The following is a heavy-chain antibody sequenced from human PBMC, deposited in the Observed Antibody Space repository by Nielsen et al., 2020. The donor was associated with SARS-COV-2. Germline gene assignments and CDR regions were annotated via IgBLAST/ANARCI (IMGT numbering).Heavy chain of an antibody. CDR1: GGSVSSGSYY. V-gene: IGHV4-61*01. CDR2: IYYSGST. D-gene: IGHD1-26*01. CDR3: VTEQTSGSYDY. Sequence: SETLSLTCTVSGGSVSSGSYYWSWIRQPPGKGLEWIGYIYYSGSTYYNPSLKSRVTISVDTSKNQFSLKLRSVTAADTAVYYCVTEQTSGSYDYWGQGTLVTVSS. J-gene: IGHJ4*02.